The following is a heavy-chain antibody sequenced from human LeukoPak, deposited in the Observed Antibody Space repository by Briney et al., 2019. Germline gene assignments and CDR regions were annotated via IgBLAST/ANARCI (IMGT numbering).Heavy chain of an antibody. CDR2: IIPIFGTA. CDR1: GGTFSSYA. J-gene: IGHJ4*02. Sequence: GASVKVSCKASGGTFSSYAVSWVRQAPGQGLEWMGGIIPIFGTANYAQKFQGRVTITADESTSTAYMELSSLRSEDTAVYYCARDQEDYGGNSATVWGQGTLVTVSS. D-gene: IGHD4-23*01. CDR3: ARDQEDYGGNSATV. V-gene: IGHV1-69*13.